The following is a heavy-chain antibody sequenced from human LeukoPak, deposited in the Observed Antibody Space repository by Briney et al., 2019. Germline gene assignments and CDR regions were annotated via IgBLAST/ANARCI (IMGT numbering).Heavy chain of an antibody. J-gene: IGHJ6*03. Sequence: PSETLSLTCTVSGYSISSGYYWGWFPQPPGRGLEWIGRIYHSGSTYYNPPLKSRVTISVDTSKNQFSLKLSSVTAAETAVYYCARTTEGYCRGRSCYSYSNYMDVWGKGTTVTVSS. CDR3: ARTTEGYCRGRSCYSYSNYMDV. D-gene: IGHD2-15*01. CDR1: GYSISSGYY. CDR2: IYHSGST. V-gene: IGHV4-38-2*02.